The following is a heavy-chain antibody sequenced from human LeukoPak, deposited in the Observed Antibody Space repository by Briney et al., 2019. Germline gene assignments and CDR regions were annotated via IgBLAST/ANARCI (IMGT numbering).Heavy chain of an antibody. Sequence: SSETLSLTCTVSGGSISSYYWSWIRQPPGKGLGWIGYIYYSGSTNSNPSLKSRVTISVDTSKNQFSLKLSSVTAADTAVYYCARDKGYSGYDLGFDYWGQGTLVTVSS. CDR3: ARDKGYSGYDLGFDY. CDR2: IYYSGST. V-gene: IGHV4-59*01. CDR1: GGSISSYY. J-gene: IGHJ4*02. D-gene: IGHD5-12*01.